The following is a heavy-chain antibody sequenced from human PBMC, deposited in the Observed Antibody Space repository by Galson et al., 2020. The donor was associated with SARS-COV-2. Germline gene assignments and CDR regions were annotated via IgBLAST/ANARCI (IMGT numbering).Heavy chain of an antibody. CDR1: GGPISSGSYY. D-gene: IGHD1-26*01. Sequence: SETLSLTCDVSGGPISSGSYYWSWIRQPAGKGLEWIGRIFTSGSTNYNPSLKSRVTISLDTSKNQFSLKLSSVTAADTAMYYCARDTKWESGASEIWGQGTMVTVSS. V-gene: IGHV4-61*02. CDR3: ARDTKWESGASEI. J-gene: IGHJ3*02. CDR2: IFTSGST.